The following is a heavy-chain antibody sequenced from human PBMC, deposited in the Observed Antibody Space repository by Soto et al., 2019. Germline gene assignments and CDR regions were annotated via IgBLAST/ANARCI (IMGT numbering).Heavy chain of an antibody. CDR2: INTNTGNP. CDR1: GYTFTSYA. D-gene: IGHD4-17*01. Sequence: ASVKVSCKASGYTFTSYAMNWVRQAPGQGLEWMGWINTNTGNPTYAQGFTGRFVFSLDTSVSTAYLQICSLKAGDTAVYYCARGVYYGDYEDYYYYYYGMDVWGQGTTVTVSS. V-gene: IGHV7-4-1*01. CDR3: ARGVYYGDYEDYYYYYYGMDV. J-gene: IGHJ6*02.